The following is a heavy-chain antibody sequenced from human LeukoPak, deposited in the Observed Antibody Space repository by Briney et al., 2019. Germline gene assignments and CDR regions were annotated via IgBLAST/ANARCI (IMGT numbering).Heavy chain of an antibody. V-gene: IGHV1-2*02. J-gene: IGHJ4*02. D-gene: IGHD3-10*01. Sequence: ASVKVSCKASGYTFTGYYMHWGRQAPGQGLEWRGWINPNSGGTNYAKKSQGRVTMTRDTSISTAYMELSSLRSEDTAVYYCARVFGVRGVQYYFDYWGQGTLVTVSS. CDR1: GYTFTGYY. CDR2: INPNSGGT. CDR3: ARVFGVRGVQYYFDY.